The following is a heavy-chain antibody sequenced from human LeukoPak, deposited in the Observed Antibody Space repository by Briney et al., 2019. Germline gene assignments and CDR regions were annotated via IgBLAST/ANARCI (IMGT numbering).Heavy chain of an antibody. Sequence: PKASVKVSCKASGYTFTSYGISWVRQAPGQGIEWMGWISAYNGNTNYAQKLQGRVTMTTDTSTSTAYMELRSLRSDDTAVYYCARGGPYYDYVWGSYRPFDYWGQGTLVTVSS. CDR3: ARGGPYYDYVWGSYRPFDY. J-gene: IGHJ4*02. V-gene: IGHV1-18*01. CDR2: ISAYNGNT. CDR1: GYTFTSYG. D-gene: IGHD3-16*02.